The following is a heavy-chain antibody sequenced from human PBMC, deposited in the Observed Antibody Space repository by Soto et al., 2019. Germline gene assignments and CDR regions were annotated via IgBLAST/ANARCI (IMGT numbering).Heavy chain of an antibody. CDR1: GYTFTSYA. Sequence: ASVKVSCKASGYTFTSYAMHWVRQAPGQRLEWMGWINAGNGNTEYSQKFQGRVTITRDTSASTAYMELSSLRSEDTAVYYCASSYYDFWSGYYPNWFDPWGQGTLVTVSS. CDR2: INAGNGNT. V-gene: IGHV1-3*01. CDR3: ASSYYDFWSGYYPNWFDP. J-gene: IGHJ5*02. D-gene: IGHD3-3*01.